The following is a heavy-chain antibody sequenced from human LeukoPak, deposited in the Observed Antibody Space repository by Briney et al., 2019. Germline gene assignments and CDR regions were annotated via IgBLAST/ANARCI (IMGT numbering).Heavy chain of an antibody. D-gene: IGHD3-9*01. CDR3: ARRDILTGYYLDY. J-gene: IGHJ4*02. Sequence: SETLSLTCAVYGGSFSGYYWSWIRQPPGKELEWIGEINHSGSTNYNPSLKSRVTISVDTSKNQFSLKLSSVTAADTAVYYCARRDILTGYYLDYWGQGTLVTVSS. CDR1: GGSFSGYY. CDR2: INHSGST. V-gene: IGHV4-34*01.